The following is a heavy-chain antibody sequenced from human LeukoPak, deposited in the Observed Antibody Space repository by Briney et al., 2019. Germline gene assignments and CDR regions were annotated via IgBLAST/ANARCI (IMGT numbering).Heavy chain of an antibody. V-gene: IGHV3-30-3*01. CDR2: ISHDGINK. D-gene: IGHD3-16*01. CDR3: ARDGAD. Sequence: GGSLRLSCAASGFTFSYYAMHWVRQAPGKGLEWVSVISHDGINKYYADSVKGRFTISRDNSKNTLYLQMNSLSAEDTAVYYCARDGADWGQGTLVTVSS. J-gene: IGHJ4*02. CDR1: GFTFSYYA.